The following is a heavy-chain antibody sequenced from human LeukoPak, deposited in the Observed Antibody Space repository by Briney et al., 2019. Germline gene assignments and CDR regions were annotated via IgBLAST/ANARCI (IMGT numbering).Heavy chain of an antibody. Sequence: PGGSLRLSCAASGVTLRNYAMTWIRQAPGKGLQWVSVISGDGESTYYADSVKGRFTISRDNSKNTLYLQMNSLRAEDTAVYYCAKDPGLAAAEEDAFDIWGQGTMVTVSS. CDR3: AKDPGLAAAEEDAFDI. J-gene: IGHJ3*02. D-gene: IGHD6-13*01. V-gene: IGHV3-23*01. CDR2: ISGDGEST. CDR1: GVTLRNYA.